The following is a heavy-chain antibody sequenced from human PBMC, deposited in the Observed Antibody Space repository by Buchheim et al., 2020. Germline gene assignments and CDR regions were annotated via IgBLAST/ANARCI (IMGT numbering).Heavy chain of an antibody. CDR2: IKSKVDGETS. CDR1: GFTFKNAW. D-gene: IGHD3-22*01. J-gene: IGHJ4*02. Sequence: EVKLVDSGGGLVKPGGSLKISCAASGFTFKNAWMSWVRQAPGKGLEWVGRIKSKVDGETSDYAAPVQVRFSISRDDSKNVLTLQMDSLKTEDTAVYYCATDPDSSSYYSFDYWGQG. CDR3: ATDPDSSSYYSFDY. V-gene: IGHV3-15*01.